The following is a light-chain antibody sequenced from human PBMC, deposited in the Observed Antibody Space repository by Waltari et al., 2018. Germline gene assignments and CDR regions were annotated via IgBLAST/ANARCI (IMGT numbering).Light chain of an antibody. CDR2: KTS. V-gene: IGKV1-5*03. CDR1: QNVDTW. Sequence: DIQMTQSPSTLSPSIGDRVTITCRASQNVDTWLAWYQQKPGTAPKLLVYKTSTLQSGVPSSFSGSGSETHFTLTISSLQPDDFATYYCQQYNTYWTFGQGTKVE. CDR3: QQYNTYWT. J-gene: IGKJ1*01.